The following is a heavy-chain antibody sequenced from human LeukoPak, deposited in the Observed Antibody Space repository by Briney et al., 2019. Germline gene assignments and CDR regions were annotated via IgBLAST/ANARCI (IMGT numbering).Heavy chain of an antibody. CDR3: AKVDYGDYGMDV. CDR2: IYYSGST. J-gene: IGHJ6*02. Sequence: PSQTLSLTCTVSGGSISSYYWNWIRQPPGKGLEWIGYIYYSGSTNYNPSLKSRITMSVDTSKNQFSLKLSSVTAADTAVYYCAKVDYGDYGMDVWGQGTTVTVSS. CDR1: GGSISSYY. D-gene: IGHD4-17*01. V-gene: IGHV4-59*13.